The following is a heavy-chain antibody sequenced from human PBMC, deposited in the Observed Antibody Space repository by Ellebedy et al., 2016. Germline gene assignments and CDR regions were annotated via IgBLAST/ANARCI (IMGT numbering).Heavy chain of an antibody. J-gene: IGHJ4*02. D-gene: IGHD5-24*01. V-gene: IGHV3-21*01. Sequence: GGSLRLSXAASGFTFSSYSMNWVRQAPGKGLEWVSSISSSSSYIYYADSVKGRFTISRDNAKNSLYLQMNSLRAEDTAVYYCAGGGWLQFYYFDYWGQGTLVTVSS. CDR2: ISSSSSYI. CDR1: GFTFSSYS. CDR3: AGGGWLQFYYFDY.